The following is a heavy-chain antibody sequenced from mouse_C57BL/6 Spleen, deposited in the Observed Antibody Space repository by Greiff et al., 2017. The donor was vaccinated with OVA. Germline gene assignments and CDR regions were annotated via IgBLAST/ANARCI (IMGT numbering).Heavy chain of an antibody. CDR3: ARLGRGYDYDSNWFAY. CDR2: ISSGGSYT. J-gene: IGHJ3*01. CDR1: GFTFSSYG. D-gene: IGHD2-4*01. V-gene: IGHV5-6*01. Sequence: EVKLVESGGDLVKPGGSLKLSCAASGFTFSSYGMSWVRQTPDKRLEWVATISSGGSYTYYPDSVKGRFTISRDNAKNTLYLQMSSLKSEDTAMYYCARLGRGYDYDSNWFAYWGQGTLVTVSA.